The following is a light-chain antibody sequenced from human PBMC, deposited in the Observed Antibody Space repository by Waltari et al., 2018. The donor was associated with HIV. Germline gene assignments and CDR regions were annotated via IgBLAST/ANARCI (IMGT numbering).Light chain of an antibody. CDR3: SSYTSSSTLV. V-gene: IGLV2-14*01. CDR1: SSDVGGYNY. CDR2: EVS. Sequence: QSALTQPASVSGSPGQSLTISCTGTSSDVGGYNYVSWDQQHPGKAPTPMIYEVSNRPSGVSNRFSGSKSGNTASLTISGLQAEDEADYYCSSYTSSSTLVFGTGTKVTVL. J-gene: IGLJ1*01.